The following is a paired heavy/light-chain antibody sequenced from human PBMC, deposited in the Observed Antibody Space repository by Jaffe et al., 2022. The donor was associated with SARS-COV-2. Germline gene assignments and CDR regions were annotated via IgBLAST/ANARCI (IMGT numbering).Light chain of an antibody. Sequence: QSVLTQPPSVSGTPGQRVTISCSGSNSNIGRDSVNWYQHLPGTAPKVLIHNNDQRPSGVPDRFSGSKSGTSASLAISGLQSEDEADYYCAAWDASLWGFVFGGGTKVTVL. CDR3: AAWDASLWGFV. CDR1: NSNIGRDS. CDR2: NND. J-gene: IGLJ1*01. V-gene: IGLV1-44*01.
Heavy chain of an antibody. CDR2: IGKSGVNT. CDR1: GFSFSNYA. CDR3: ARWPGFGAPSHLGMDV. Sequence: EVKLLESGGGLVQPGGSLRLSCAASGFSFSNYAMSWVRQAPGRGLEWVSTIGKSGVNTDYAGSVKGRFTISRDNSKNTLYLQTNSLTAEDTAMYYCARWPGFGAPSHLGMDVWGQGTTVTVSS. D-gene: IGHD3-3*01. V-gene: IGHV3-23*01. J-gene: IGHJ6*02.